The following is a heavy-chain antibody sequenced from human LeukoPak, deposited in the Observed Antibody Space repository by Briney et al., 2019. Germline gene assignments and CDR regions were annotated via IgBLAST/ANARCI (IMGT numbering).Heavy chain of an antibody. CDR1: GYSISSGYY. CDR2: IYHSGKA. Sequence: SETLSLTCSVSGYSISSGYYWGCIRQPPGKGLEWIGSIYHSGKAYYTPSLKSRVTMSLDTSKNQFSLKLSSVTAADTAVYYCARGRDGYNFLNRGEYYYFDYWGQGTLVTVSS. CDR3: ARGRDGYNFLNRGEYYYFDY. D-gene: IGHD5-24*01. J-gene: IGHJ4*02. V-gene: IGHV4-38-2*02.